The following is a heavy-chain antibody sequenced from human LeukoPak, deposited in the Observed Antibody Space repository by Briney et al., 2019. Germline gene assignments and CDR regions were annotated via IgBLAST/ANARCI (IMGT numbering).Heavy chain of an antibody. V-gene: IGHV3-30*04. CDR2: ISYDGSNK. J-gene: IGHJ4*02. D-gene: IGHD2-2*01. CDR1: GFTFSSYA. CDR3: AGGYCSSTSCPLDY. Sequence: GGSLRLSCAASGFTFSSYAVHWVRQAPGKGLEWVAVISYDGSNKYYADSVKGRFTISRDNSKNTLYLQMNSLRAEDTAVYYCAGGYCSSTSCPLDYWGQGTLVTVSS.